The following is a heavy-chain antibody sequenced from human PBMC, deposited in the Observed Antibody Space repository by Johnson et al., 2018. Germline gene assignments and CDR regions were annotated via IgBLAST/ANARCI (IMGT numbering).Heavy chain of an antibody. J-gene: IGHJ6*03. Sequence: VQLVESGRCVVQPGRSLRLSCAASGFTFSSYGMHWVRQAPGKGLEWVALISYAGSNKYYADSVKGRFTISRDNSKNTLYLQMNSLRAEDTAVYYCAKDGLVGLAGYMDVWGKGTTVTVSS. D-gene: IGHD6-19*01. CDR1: GFTFSSYG. CDR2: ISYAGSNK. V-gene: IGHV3-30*18. CDR3: AKDGLVGLAGYMDV.